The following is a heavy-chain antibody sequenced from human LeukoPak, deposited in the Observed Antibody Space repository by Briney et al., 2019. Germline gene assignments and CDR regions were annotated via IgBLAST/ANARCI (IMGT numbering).Heavy chain of an antibody. V-gene: IGHV1-69*01. CDR1: GGTFSSYA. CDR2: IIPIFGTA. D-gene: IGHD2/OR15-2a*01. J-gene: IGHJ3*02. Sequence: SVKVSCKAAGGTFSSYAISWVRQAPGRGLEWMGGIIPIFGTASYAQKFQGRVTITADESTSTAYMELSSLRSEDTAVYYCARVLSPGAFDIWGQGTMVTVSS. CDR3: ARVLSPGAFDI.